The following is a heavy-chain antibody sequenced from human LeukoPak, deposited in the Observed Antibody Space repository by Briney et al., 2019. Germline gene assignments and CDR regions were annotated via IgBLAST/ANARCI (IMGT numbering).Heavy chain of an antibody. J-gene: IGHJ3*02. Sequence: GASVKVSCKASGYTFTSYGISWVRQAPGQGLEWMGWISAYNGNTNYAQKLQGRVTMTTDTSTSTAHMELRSLRSDDTAVYYCARDRIDGGTPCAFDIWGQGTMVTVSS. V-gene: IGHV1-18*01. CDR2: ISAYNGNT. CDR3: ARDRIDGGTPCAFDI. D-gene: IGHD4-23*01. CDR1: GYTFTSYG.